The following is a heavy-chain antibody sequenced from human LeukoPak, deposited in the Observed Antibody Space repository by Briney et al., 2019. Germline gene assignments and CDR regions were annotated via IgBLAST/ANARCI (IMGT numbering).Heavy chain of an antibody. CDR3: ARAITGVTSGYYYSYMDV. CDR1: GFTFSSYG. CDR2: ISYDGSNK. V-gene: IGHV3-30*03. Sequence: PGGSLRLSCAASGFTFSSYGMHWVRQAPGKGLEWVAVISYDGSNKYYADSVKGRFTISRDNAKNSLFLQMNSLRADDTALYYCARAITGVTSGYYYSYMDVWGKGTTVTVSS. D-gene: IGHD1-20*01. J-gene: IGHJ6*03.